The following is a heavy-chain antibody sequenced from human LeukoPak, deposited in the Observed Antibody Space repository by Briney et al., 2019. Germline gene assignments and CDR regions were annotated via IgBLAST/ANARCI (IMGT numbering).Heavy chain of an antibody. J-gene: IGHJ4*02. CDR2: IYHSGST. V-gene: IGHV4-38-2*02. D-gene: IGHD6-19*01. CDR3: ARDRGSSGSGDY. Sequence: PSETLSLTCTVSGYSISSGYYWGWIRQPPGKGLEWIGSIYHSGSTYYNPSLKSRVTISVDTSKNQFSLKLSSVTAADTAVYYCARDRGSSGSGDYWGQGTLVTVSS. CDR1: GYSISSGYY.